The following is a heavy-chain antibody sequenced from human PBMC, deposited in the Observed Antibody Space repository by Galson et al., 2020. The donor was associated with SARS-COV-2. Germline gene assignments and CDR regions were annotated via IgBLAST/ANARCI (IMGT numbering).Heavy chain of an antibody. CDR1: GGTFSSYA. Sequence: ASVKVSCKASGGTFSSYAISWVRQAPGQGLEWMGGIIPTFGTANYAQTFQGRVTITTDESTSTAYMELSSLRSEDTAVYYCARASWGTGTTEDYYYYYMDVWGKGTTVTVSS. CDR2: IIPTFGTA. V-gene: IGHV1-69*05. J-gene: IGHJ6*03. CDR3: ARASWGTGTTEDYYYYYMDV. D-gene: IGHD1-1*01.